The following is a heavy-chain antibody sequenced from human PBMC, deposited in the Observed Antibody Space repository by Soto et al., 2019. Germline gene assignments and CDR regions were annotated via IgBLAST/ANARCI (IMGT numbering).Heavy chain of an antibody. V-gene: IGHV2-5*02. CDR1: GFSLTTGGMG. Sequence: QITLKESGPTLVQPTQTLTLTCSCSGFSLTTGGMGVGWIRQPPGKALEWLALIYWDDDKGYSPSLKSRLTTIKDISKNQAVLTMTNMDPVDTATYFCARIYCAGGNCYRRGGFYYGMDVWGQGTTVTVSS. D-gene: IGHD2-8*02. J-gene: IGHJ6*02. CDR2: IYWDDDK. CDR3: ARIYCAGGNCYRRGGFYYGMDV.